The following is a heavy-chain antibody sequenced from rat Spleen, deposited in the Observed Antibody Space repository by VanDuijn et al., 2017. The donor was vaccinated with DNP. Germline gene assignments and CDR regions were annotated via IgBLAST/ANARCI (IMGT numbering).Heavy chain of an antibody. Sequence: EVQLQESGPGLVKPSQSLSLTCSVTGYSITSSYRWNWIRKFPGNKLEWMGYINSAGSTNYNPSLKSRISITRDTSKNQFFLQVNSVTTEDTATYYCARNGGLYAMDAWGQGTSVTVSS. CDR3: ARNGGLYAMDA. D-gene: IGHD1-7*01. J-gene: IGHJ4*01. V-gene: IGHV3-3*01. CDR2: INSAGST. CDR1: GYSITSSYR.